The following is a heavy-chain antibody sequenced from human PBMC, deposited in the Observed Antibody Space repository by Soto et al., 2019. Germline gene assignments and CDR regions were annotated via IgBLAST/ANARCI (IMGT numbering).Heavy chain of an antibody. D-gene: IGHD3-16*01. V-gene: IGHV4-31*03. J-gene: IGHJ4*02. Sequence: SETLSLTCTVFGDSISSGGYYWSWIRQHAGTGLEWIGYIYYSGSTYYNPSLKSRVTISLDTSKNQFSLSLSSVTAADTAVYYCVTGKAWGVILSYWGQGTLVTVSS. CDR1: GDSISSGGYY. CDR2: IYYSGST. CDR3: VTGKAWGVILSY.